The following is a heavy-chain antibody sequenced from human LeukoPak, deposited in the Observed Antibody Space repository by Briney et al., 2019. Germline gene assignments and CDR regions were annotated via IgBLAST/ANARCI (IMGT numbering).Heavy chain of an antibody. V-gene: IGHV1-8*01. CDR2: MNPNSGNT. Sequence: ASVKVSCKASGYTFTSYDIHWVRQATGQGLEWMGWMNPNSGNTGYAQKFQGRVTMTRNTSISTAYMELSSLRSEDTAVYYCARGRTRDGYNYDYWGQGTLVTVSS. J-gene: IGHJ4*02. D-gene: IGHD5-24*01. CDR1: GYTFTSYD. CDR3: ARGRTRDGYNYDY.